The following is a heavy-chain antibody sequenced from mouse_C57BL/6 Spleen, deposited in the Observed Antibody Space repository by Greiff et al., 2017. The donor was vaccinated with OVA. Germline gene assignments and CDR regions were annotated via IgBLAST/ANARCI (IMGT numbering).Heavy chain of an antibody. J-gene: IGHJ2*01. CDR3: ARDWDVGY. Sequence: EVQLHQSGPELVKPGASVKISCKASGYSFTGYYMNWVKQSPEKSLEWIGEINPSTGGTTYNQKFKAKASLTVDKSSSTAYMQLKSLTSEDSAVYYCARDWDVGYWGQGTTLTVSS. D-gene: IGHD4-1*01. CDR1: GYSFTGYY. V-gene: IGHV1-42*01. CDR2: INPSTGGT.